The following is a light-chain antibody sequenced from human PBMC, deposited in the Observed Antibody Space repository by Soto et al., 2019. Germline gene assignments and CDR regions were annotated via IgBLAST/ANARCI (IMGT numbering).Light chain of an antibody. CDR1: QSVRRY. CDR2: DAS. V-gene: IGKV3-11*01. Sequence: EIVLTQSPATLSLSPGERATLSCWASQSVRRYLAWYQQKPGQAPRLLIYDASTRATGIPARFSGSGSETDFTLTITSLEPEDFAVYYCQQRNNWPPITFGQGTRLEI. CDR3: QQRNNWPPIT. J-gene: IGKJ5*01.